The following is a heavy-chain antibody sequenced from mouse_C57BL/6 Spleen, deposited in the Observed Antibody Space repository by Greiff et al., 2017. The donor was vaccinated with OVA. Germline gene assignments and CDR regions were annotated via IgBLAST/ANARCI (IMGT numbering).Heavy chain of an antibody. Sequence: QVQLQQSGAELVKPGASVKISCKASGYTFTDYYINWVKQRPGQGLEWIGKIGPGRGSTYYNEKFKGQATLTADKSSSTAYMQLSSLTSEDSAVYFCARMTTLVANNWYFDVWGTGTTVTVSS. CDR2: IGPGRGST. D-gene: IGHD1-1*01. CDR3: ARMTTLVANNWYFDV. V-gene: IGHV1-77*01. CDR1: GYTFTDYY. J-gene: IGHJ1*03.